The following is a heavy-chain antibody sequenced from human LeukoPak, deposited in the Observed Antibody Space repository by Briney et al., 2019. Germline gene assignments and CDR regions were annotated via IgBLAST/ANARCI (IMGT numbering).Heavy chain of an antibody. CDR2: IWYDGSNK. CDR1: GFTFSSYG. J-gene: IGHJ4*02. CDR3: ARDRVLGYYSDY. D-gene: IGHD2-8*02. V-gene: IGHV3-33*01. Sequence: GGSLRLSCAASGFTFSSYGMHWVRQAPGKGLEWVAVIWYDGSNKYYADSVKGRFTISRDNSKNTLYLQMNSLRAEDTAVYCCARDRVLGYYSDYWGQGTLVTVSS.